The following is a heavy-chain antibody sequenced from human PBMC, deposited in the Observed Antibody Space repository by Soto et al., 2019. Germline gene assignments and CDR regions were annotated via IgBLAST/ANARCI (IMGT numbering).Heavy chain of an antibody. CDR2: IRGNSGSI. J-gene: IGHJ4*02. CDR1: GFTFDDYA. D-gene: IGHD5-12*01. V-gene: IGHV3-9*01. Sequence: EVQLVESGGGLVQPGRSLRLSCAASGFTFDDYAMHWVRQAPGKGLEWVSAIRGNSGSIGYADSVKGRFTISRDNAKNSLYLQMNSLRAKDTDMYYYAKAEDDYSGYDSWEAFDYWGQGTLVTVSS. CDR3: AKAEDDYSGYDSWEAFDY.